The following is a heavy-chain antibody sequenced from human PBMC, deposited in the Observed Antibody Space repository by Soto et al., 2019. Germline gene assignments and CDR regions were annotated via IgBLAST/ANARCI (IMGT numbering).Heavy chain of an antibody. CDR1: GGSISSYY. CDR2: IYYSGST. Sequence: QVQLQESGPGLVKPSETLSLTCTVSGGSISSYYWSWIRQPPGKGLEWIGYIYYSGSTNYNPSLKSRVTISVDTSKNQFSLKLSSVTAADTAVYYGARRPGIAAAGTLWYFDLWGRGTLVTVSS. J-gene: IGHJ2*01. D-gene: IGHD6-13*01. V-gene: IGHV4-59*01. CDR3: ARRPGIAAAGTLWYFDL.